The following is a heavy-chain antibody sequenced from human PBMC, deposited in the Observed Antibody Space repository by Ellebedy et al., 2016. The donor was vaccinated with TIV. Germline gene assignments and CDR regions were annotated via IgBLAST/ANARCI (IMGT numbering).Heavy chain of an antibody. CDR3: ARGRLAVTGDEFFQY. CDR1: GFIFSAYG. Sequence: GESLKISCAASGFIFSAYGMHWVRQAPGKGLEWVSFIMYDGSDRYYADSVKGRFTISRDNSKNTLYLQMDSLRAEDTAIYYCARGRLAVTGDEFFQYWGRGTLVSVSS. CDR2: IMYDGSDR. J-gene: IGHJ1*01. D-gene: IGHD6-19*01. V-gene: IGHV3-30*02.